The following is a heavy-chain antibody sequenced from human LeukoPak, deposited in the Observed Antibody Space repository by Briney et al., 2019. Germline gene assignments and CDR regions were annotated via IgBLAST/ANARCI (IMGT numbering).Heavy chain of an antibody. D-gene: IGHD6-19*01. J-gene: IGHJ4*02. CDR2: INPNSGGT. CDR1: GYTFTGYY. V-gene: IGHV1-2*02. Sequence: GASVKVSCKASGYTFTGYYMHWVRQAPGQGLEWMGWINPNSGGTNYAQKFQGRVTMTMDTSISTAYMELSRLRSDDTAVYYCARVGPRGWLGRQPNYFDYWGQGTLVTVSS. CDR3: ARVGPRGWLGRQPNYFDY.